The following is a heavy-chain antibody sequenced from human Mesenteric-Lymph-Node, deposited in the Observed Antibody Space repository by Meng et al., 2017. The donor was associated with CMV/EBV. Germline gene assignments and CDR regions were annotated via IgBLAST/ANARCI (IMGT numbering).Heavy chain of an antibody. V-gene: IGHV3-48*04. J-gene: IGHJ5*02. CDR3: ARDSSGFSNWFDP. D-gene: IGHD3-22*01. Sequence: GESLKISCAVSGFSLSIYSMNWVRQAPGKGLEWISYISSTSSTIKYADSVKGRFTISRDNAKDSLYLQMNSLRAEDTAVYYCARDSSGFSNWFDPWGQGTLVTVSS. CDR1: GFSLSIYS. CDR2: ISSTSSTI.